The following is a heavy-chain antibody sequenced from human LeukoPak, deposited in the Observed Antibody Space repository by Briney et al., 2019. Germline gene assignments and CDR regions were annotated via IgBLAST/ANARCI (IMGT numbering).Heavy chain of an antibody. V-gene: IGHV5-51*01. CDR1: GYIFTSYW. CDR3: ARGYHGDYRWDY. CDR2: IHAGDSHA. J-gene: IGHJ4*02. Sequence: GESLRISCKGSGYIFTSYWISWVRQMPGKGLEWMGIIHAGDSHAKYSPSFQGQVTISADKSISTAYLQWSSLKASDTAMYYCARGYHGDYRWDYWGQGTLVTVSS. D-gene: IGHD4-17*01.